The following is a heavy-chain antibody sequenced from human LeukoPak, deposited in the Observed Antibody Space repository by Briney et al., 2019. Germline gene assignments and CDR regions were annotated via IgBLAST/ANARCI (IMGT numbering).Heavy chain of an antibody. D-gene: IGHD3-22*01. CDR2: IYYSGST. CDR3: ARAAGGSGYSFDY. Sequence: PSETLSLTCTVSGGSISSYYWSWIRQPPGKGLEWIGYIYYSGSTNYNPSLKSRVTISVDTSKNQFSLKLSSVTAADTAVYYCARAAGGSGYSFDYWGRGTLVTVSS. V-gene: IGHV4-59*01. J-gene: IGHJ4*02. CDR1: GGSISSYY.